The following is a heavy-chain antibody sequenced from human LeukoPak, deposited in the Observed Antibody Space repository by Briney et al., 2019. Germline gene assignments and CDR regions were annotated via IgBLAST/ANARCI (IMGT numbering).Heavy chain of an antibody. CDR1: GFTFSSYV. Sequence: RRCLRLSCAASGFTFSSYVMHWVRQAPRKGLEWVAIISYDGSNEYYADSVKGRFTISRDKAKNSLYLQMNSLRAEDTAVYYCARDSDGSVFDYWGQGTLVTVSS. J-gene: IGHJ4*02. CDR2: ISYDGSNE. D-gene: IGHD6-19*01. V-gene: IGHV3-30*04. CDR3: ARDSDGSVFDY.